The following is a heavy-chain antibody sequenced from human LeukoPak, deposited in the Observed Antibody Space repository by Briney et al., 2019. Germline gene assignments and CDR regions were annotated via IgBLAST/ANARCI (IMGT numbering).Heavy chain of an antibody. CDR1: GYTFTSYY. J-gene: IGHJ4*02. D-gene: IGHD3-3*01. V-gene: IGHV1-46*01. Sequence: GASVKVSCKASGYTFTSYYMHWVRQAPGQGLEWMGIINPSGGSTSYAQKFQGRVTMTRATSTSTVYMELSSLRSEDTAVYYCARDRAIFGVVTHNYFDYWGQGTLVTVSS. CDR3: ARDRAIFGVVTHNYFDY. CDR2: INPSGGST.